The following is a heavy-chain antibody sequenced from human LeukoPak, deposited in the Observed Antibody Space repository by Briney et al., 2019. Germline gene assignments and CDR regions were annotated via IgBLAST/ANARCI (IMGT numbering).Heavy chain of an antibody. CDR2: ISYSGST. D-gene: IGHD3-9*01. Sequence: SETLSLTCTVSGGSISRYYWSWIRQPPGKRLEWIGHISYSGSTNYNPSLKSRVTIFLDASKNQISLELTSLTGADTAVYYCARGGTYNDILSFDPWGQGTLVTVSS. V-gene: IGHV4-59*01. J-gene: IGHJ5*02. CDR1: GGSISRYY. CDR3: ARGGTYNDILSFDP.